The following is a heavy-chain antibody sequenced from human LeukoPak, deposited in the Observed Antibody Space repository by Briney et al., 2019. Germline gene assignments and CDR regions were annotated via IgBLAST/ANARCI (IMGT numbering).Heavy chain of an antibody. Sequence: SETLSLTCTVSGYSISSGYYWGWIRQPPGKGLEWIGSIYHSGSTYYNPSLKSRVTISVDTSKNQFSLKLSSVTAADTAVYYCARVGGGDWEWFDTWGQGTLVTVSS. CDR3: ARVGGGDWEWFDT. CDR1: GYSISSGYY. CDR2: IYHSGST. J-gene: IGHJ5*02. D-gene: IGHD2-21*02. V-gene: IGHV4-38-2*02.